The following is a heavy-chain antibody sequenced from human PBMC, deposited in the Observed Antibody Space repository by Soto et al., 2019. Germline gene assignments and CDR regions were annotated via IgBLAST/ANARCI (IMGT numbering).Heavy chain of an antibody. Sequence: PGGSLRLSCAASGFTFSSYAMSWVRQAPGKGLEWVSAISGSGGSTYYADSVKGRFTISRDNSKNTLYLQMNSLRAEDTAVYYCAKDPLHPEWLAPGFDYWDQGTLVTVSS. CDR3: AKDPLHPEWLAPGFDY. CDR2: ISGSGGST. J-gene: IGHJ4*02. D-gene: IGHD6-19*01. V-gene: IGHV3-23*01. CDR1: GFTFSSYA.